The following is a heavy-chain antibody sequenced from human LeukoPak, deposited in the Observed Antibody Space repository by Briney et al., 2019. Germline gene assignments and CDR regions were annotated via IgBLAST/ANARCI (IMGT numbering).Heavy chain of an antibody. Sequence: GGSLRLSCAASGFTFSSYAMSWVRQAPGKGLEWVSAISGSGGSTYYADSVKGRFTISRDNSKNTLYLQMNSLRAEDTAVYYCAKWASYSGSWYGSVYYYGMDVWGQGTTVTVSS. CDR2: ISGSGGST. J-gene: IGHJ6*02. CDR1: GFTFSSYA. CDR3: AKWASYSGSWYGSVYYYGMDV. V-gene: IGHV3-23*01. D-gene: IGHD6-13*01.